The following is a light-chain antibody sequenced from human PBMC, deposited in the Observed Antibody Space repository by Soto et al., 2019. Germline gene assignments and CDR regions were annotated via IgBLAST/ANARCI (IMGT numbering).Light chain of an antibody. CDR2: EVN. J-gene: IGLJ2*01. Sequence: QSVLTQPPSASGSPGQSVTISCTGTSNDVGGYNFVSWFQQTPGKAPKLMIYEVNKRPSGVPDRFSGSRSGNTASLTVSGLQAEDEADYYCSSYAGSNNLVVFGGGTKLTVL. CDR3: SSYAGSNNLVV. V-gene: IGLV2-8*01. CDR1: SNDVGGYNF.